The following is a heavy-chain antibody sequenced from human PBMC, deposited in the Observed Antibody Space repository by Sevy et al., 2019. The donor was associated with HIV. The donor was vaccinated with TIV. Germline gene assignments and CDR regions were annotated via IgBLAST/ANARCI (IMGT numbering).Heavy chain of an antibody. Sequence: GGSLRLSCTASGFTFGDYSMSWVRQAPGKGLEWVAFIKSKVLGGTTESAASVKGRFTISRDDSKSIAYLQVNNLKTEDTAVYYCTRWSGGQSIFDSWGQGTLVTVSS. CDR3: TRWSGGQSIFDS. CDR1: GFTFGDYS. D-gene: IGHD1-26*01. CDR2: IKSKVLGGTT. V-gene: IGHV3-49*04. J-gene: IGHJ4*02.